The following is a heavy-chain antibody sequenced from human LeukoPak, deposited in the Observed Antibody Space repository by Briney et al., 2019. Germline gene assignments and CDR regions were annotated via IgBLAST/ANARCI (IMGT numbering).Heavy chain of an antibody. D-gene: IGHD3-22*01. J-gene: IGHJ4*02. CDR1: GFTVSSNY. CDR3: ASKDPYDSSAYLLDY. V-gene: IGHV3-66*01. Sequence: GGSLRLSCSAFGFTVSSNYMSWVRQAPGKGLEWVSIIYSGGSTYYADSVKGRFTISRDSSKNTLYLQMNSLRAEDTAVYYCASKDPYDSSAYLLDYWGQGTLVTVSS. CDR2: IYSGGST.